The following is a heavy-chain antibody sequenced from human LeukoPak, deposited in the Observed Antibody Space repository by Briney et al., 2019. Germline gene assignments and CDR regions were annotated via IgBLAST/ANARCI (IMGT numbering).Heavy chain of an antibody. V-gene: IGHV3-23*01. CDR2: ISGSGGST. CDR3: AKDPYYDFWSGSPYYFDY. J-gene: IGHJ4*02. Sequence: QPGGSLRLSCAASGFTFSSYAMSWVRQAPGKGLEWVSAISGSGGSTYYADSVKGRFTISRDNSKNTLYLQMNSLRAEDTAVYYCAKDPYYDFWSGSPYYFDYWGQGTLVTVSS. D-gene: IGHD3-3*01. CDR1: GFTFSSYA.